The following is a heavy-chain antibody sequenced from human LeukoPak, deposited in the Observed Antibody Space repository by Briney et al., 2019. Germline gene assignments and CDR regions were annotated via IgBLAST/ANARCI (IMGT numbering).Heavy chain of an antibody. Sequence: GGSLRLSCAASGFTFSSYAMHWVRQAPGKGLEWVAVISYDGSNKYYADSVKGRFTISRDNAKNSLYLQMNSLRPEDTALYYCAKDVQMTRNDYYNYFDYWGQGTLVTVS. CDR1: GFTFSSYA. CDR3: AKDVQMTRNDYYNYFDY. D-gene: IGHD3-22*01. CDR2: ISYDGSNK. V-gene: IGHV3-30*04. J-gene: IGHJ4*02.